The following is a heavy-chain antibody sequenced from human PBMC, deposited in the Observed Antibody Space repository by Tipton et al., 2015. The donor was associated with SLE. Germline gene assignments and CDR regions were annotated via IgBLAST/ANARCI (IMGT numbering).Heavy chain of an antibody. J-gene: IGHJ5*02. CDR3: VRLSSSGWRPYNWFDP. V-gene: IGHV4-61*08. D-gene: IGHD6-19*01. CDR1: GDSISNGDDY. Sequence: TLSLTCTVSGDSISNGDDYWSWIRQPPGKGLEWIGYVSYSGSTNYNPSLKSRVTLSVDTYRNQFSLKLNSVTAADTAVYYCVRLSSSGWRPYNWFDPWGQGTLVTVSS. CDR2: VSYSGST.